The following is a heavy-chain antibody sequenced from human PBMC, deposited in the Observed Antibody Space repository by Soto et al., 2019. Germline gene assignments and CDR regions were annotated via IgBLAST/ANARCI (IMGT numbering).Heavy chain of an antibody. D-gene: IGHD2-2*01. Sequence: GGSLRLSCAASGFTFSGYWMAWVRQAPGKGLEWVASIKQDESEKFYVESVKGRFTISRDNAKNTVYLQMNGLRAEDTAVYYCARDPGPRAAAIRGLGWFDRWGQGTLVTVAS. J-gene: IGHJ5*02. V-gene: IGHV3-7*03. CDR1: GFTFSGYW. CDR2: IKQDESEK. CDR3: ARDPGPRAAAIRGLGWFDR.